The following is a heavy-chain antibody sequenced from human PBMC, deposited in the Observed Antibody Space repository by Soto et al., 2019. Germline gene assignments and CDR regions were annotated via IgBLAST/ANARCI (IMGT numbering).Heavy chain of an antibody. CDR2: VATGGHRT. J-gene: IGHJ5*02. CDR1: GFIFSSYD. Sequence: PGLSLRLSCAASGFIFSSYDMDWVRQAPGKGLEWIAFVATGGHRTYYADSVKGLFTISRDDATNSLYLQMNSLRAEDTAVYYCVRDDYWSGGYCSDNNYFDPWGQGTVVTVSS. D-gene: IGHD2-15*01. CDR3: VRDDYWSGGYCSDNNYFDP. V-gene: IGHV3-48*03.